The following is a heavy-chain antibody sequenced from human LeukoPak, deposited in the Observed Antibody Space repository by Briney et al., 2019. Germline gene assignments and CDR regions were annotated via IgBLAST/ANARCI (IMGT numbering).Heavy chain of an antibody. CDR3: AISRDGYKCPFDY. J-gene: IGHJ4*02. CDR1: GLTFSSYS. Sequence: GGSLRLSCAASGLTFSSYSMNWVRQAPGKGLEWVSSISSSSSYIYYADSVKGRFTISRDNAKRSLYLQMNSLRAEDTAVYYCAISRDGYKCPFDYWGQGTLVTVSS. V-gene: IGHV3-21*01. CDR2: ISSSSSYI. D-gene: IGHD5-24*01.